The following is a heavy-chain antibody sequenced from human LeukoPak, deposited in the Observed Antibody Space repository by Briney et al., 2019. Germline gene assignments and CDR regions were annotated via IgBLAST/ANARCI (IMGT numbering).Heavy chain of an antibody. CDR1: GGSISSSSYY. Sequence: PSETLSLTCTVSGGSISSSSYYWGWIRQPPGKGLEWIGSIFYSGSAFYNPSLKSRVTISVDTSKNQFSLKMNSVTAADTAVYYCASQIGCSDVRCSGPNFDYWGQGTLVTVSS. V-gene: IGHV4-39*01. J-gene: IGHJ4*02. D-gene: IGHD2-15*01. CDR2: IFYSGSA. CDR3: ASQIGCSDVRCSGPNFDY.